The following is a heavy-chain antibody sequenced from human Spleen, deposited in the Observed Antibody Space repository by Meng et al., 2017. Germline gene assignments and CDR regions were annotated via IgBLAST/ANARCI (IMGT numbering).Heavy chain of an antibody. CDR1: GYTFTGYY. J-gene: IGHJ4*02. Sequence: LGQSGAEVKKPGASVKVSCKASGYTFTGYYMHWVRQAPGQELEWMGRINPNSGGTNYAQKFQGRVTMTRDTSISTAYMELSRLRSDDTAVYYCARANYGDYFFDFDYWGQGTLVTVSS. CDR2: INPNSGGT. CDR3: ARANYGDYFFDFDY. D-gene: IGHD4-17*01. V-gene: IGHV1-2*06.